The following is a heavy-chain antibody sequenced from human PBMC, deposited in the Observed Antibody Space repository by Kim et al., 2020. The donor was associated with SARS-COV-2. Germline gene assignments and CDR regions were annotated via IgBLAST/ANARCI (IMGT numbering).Heavy chain of an antibody. J-gene: IGHJ1*01. CDR2: IYYSGST. D-gene: IGHD3-9*01. Sequence: SETLSLTCTVSGGSISSSSYYWVCIRQPPWKGLEWIGSIYYSGSTYYNQSLKSRVTISVDTSTNQFSLKLSSDTAADTDEYYCARHLYDILPGYLHGRQG. V-gene: IGHV4-39*01. CDR1: GGSISSSSYY. CDR3: ARHLYDILPGYLH.